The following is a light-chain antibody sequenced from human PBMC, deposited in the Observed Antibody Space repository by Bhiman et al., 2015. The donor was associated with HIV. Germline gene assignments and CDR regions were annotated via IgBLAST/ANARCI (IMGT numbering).Light chain of an antibody. J-gene: IGLJ2*01. Sequence: QSVLTQPPSVSAAPGQRVTISCFGSRFSSVSWYQQLPGAAPKLLIYDNNIRPSGIPERFSGSKSGTSATLAITGLQTGDEADYYCGTWDSTLSSVLFGGGTKLTVL. V-gene: IGLV1-51*01. CDR1: RFSS. CDR2: DNN. CDR3: GTWDSTLSSVL.